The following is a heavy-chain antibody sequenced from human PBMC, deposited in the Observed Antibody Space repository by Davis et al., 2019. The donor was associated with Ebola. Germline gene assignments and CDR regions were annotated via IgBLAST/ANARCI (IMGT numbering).Heavy chain of an antibody. D-gene: IGHD3-22*01. CDR2: ISGSGGTT. J-gene: IGHJ4*02. CDR1: VITFSSYA. CDR3: AKVGSYDQLDY. Sequence: GGSLRLSCADSVITFSSYAMTWVRQAPGKGLEWVSAISGSGGTTYYAGSVKGRFTVSRDNSKNTLYLQMNSLRAEDTAVYYCAKVGSYDQLDYWGQGTLVTVSS. V-gene: IGHV3-23*01.